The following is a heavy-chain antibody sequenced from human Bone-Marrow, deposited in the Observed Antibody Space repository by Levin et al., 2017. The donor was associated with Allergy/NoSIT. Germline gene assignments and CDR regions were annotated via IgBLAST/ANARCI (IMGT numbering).Heavy chain of an antibody. Sequence: PSETLSLTCDVSGDSFNSRSWWAWIRQAPGKGLEWLGEIFYTGATNYNPSLHGRASMTLDKSKGQYPLTLKSVTVADTAMYYCERNWGGNASGSGYLDFWGRGTPVSVSS. CDR2: IFYTGAT. D-gene: IGHD3-16*01. J-gene: IGHJ4*02. CDR3: ERNWGGNASGSGYLDF. V-gene: IGHV4/OR15-8*02. CDR1: GDSFNSRSW.